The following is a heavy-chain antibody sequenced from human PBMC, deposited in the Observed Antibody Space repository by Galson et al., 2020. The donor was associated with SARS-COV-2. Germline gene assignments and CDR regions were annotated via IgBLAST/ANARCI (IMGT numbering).Heavy chain of an antibody. CDR3: ASGMANIREGWFDP. CDR2: IIPIFGTA. J-gene: IGHJ5*02. CDR1: GGTFSSYA. V-gene: IGHV1-69*13. D-gene: IGHD1-26*01. Sequence: SVKVSCKASGGTFSSYAISWVRQAPGQGLEWMGGIIPIFGTANYAQKFQGRVTITADESTSTAYMELSSLRSEDTAVYYCASGMANIREGWFDPWGQGTLVTVSS.